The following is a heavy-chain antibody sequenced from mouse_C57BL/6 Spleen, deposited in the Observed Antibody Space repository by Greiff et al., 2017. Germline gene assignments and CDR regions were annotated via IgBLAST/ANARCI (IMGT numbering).Heavy chain of an antibody. CDR2: IRNKANGYTT. Sequence: EVQLVESGGGLVQPGGSLSLSCAASGFTFTDYYMSWVRQPPGKALEWLGFIRNKANGYTTEYSASVKGRFTISRDNSQSILYLQMNARRAEDSATYYCARLTGWFAYWGQGTLVTVSA. V-gene: IGHV7-3*01. D-gene: IGHD4-1*01. CDR3: ARLTGWFAY. CDR1: GFTFTDYY. J-gene: IGHJ3*01.